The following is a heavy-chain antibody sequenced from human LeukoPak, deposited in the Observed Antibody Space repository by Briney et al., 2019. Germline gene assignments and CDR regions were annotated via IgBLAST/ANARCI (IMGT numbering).Heavy chain of an antibody. J-gene: IGHJ4*02. CDR2: ISSSGSTI. V-gene: IGHV3-48*03. CDR3: ARDLAAAGDY. D-gene: IGHD6-13*01. CDR1: GFTFSSYE. Sequence: GGSLRLSCAASGFTFSSYEMNWAGQAPGKGLEWVSYISSSGSTIYYADSVKGRFTISRDNAKNSLYLQMNSLRAEDTAVYYCARDLAAAGDYWGQGTLVTVSS.